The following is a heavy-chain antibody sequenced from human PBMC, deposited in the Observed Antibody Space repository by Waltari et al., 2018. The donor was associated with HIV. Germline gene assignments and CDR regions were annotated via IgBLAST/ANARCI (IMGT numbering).Heavy chain of an antibody. V-gene: IGHV1-2*02. CDR2: INPKTGET. J-gene: IGHJ4*02. CDR1: GYAFTGFY. Sequence: QVQLVESGAEVKKPGASLKVSCKASGYAFTGFYIHWVRQAPGQGLEWVGGINPKTGETNLAQKFQGRVTMTRDTSISTAYMELSRLTSDDTAVYYCARDPSYGFGENDYWGQGTLFTVSS. D-gene: IGHD3-10*01. CDR3: ARDPSYGFGENDY.